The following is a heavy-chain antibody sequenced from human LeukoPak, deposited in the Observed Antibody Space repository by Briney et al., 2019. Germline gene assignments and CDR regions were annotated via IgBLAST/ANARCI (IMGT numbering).Heavy chain of an antibody. CDR2: IIPIFGTA. J-gene: IGHJ6*03. CDR3: ARILDYYYYMDV. D-gene: IGHD1-26*01. CDR1: GGTFSSYA. Sequence: ASVKVSCKASGGTFSSYAISWVRQAPGQGLEWMGGIIPIFGTANYAQKFQGRVTITADKSTSTAYMELSSLRSEDTAVYYCARILDYYYYMDVWGKGTTVTVSS. V-gene: IGHV1-69*06.